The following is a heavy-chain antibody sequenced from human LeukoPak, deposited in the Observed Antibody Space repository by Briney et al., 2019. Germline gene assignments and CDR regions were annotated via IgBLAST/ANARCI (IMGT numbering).Heavy chain of an antibody. J-gene: IGHJ3*02. CDR2: IYSGGSA. Sequence: GGSLRLSCAASGFTVSSNCMSWVRQAPGKGLEWVSVIYSGGSAYYEDYVMGRFIISRDDTKNPPDLQMNSLRAEDTAVYYCARDPPLRSHHACDIWGQRTMVTVSS. CDR3: ARDPPLRSHHACDI. CDR1: GFTVSSNC. V-gene: IGHV3-66*01.